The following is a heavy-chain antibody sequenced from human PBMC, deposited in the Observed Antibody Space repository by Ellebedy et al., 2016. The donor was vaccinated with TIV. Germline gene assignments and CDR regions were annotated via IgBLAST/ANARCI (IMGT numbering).Heavy chain of an antibody. V-gene: IGHV1-69*13. CDR3: ARPGTTPYFDY. Sequence: AASVKVSCKASGGTFSDYSDYSTNWVRQAPGQGLEWMGRIIPIYDTTHYTQKFQGRVTITADESTITFYMDLTRMRSEDTAVYYCARPGTTPYFDYWGQGTLVTVSS. CDR2: IIPIYDTT. CDR1: GGTFSDYSDYS. D-gene: IGHD1-1*01. J-gene: IGHJ4*02.